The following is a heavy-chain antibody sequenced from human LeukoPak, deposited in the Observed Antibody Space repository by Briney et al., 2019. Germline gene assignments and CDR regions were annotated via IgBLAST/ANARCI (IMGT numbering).Heavy chain of an antibody. J-gene: IGHJ4*02. CDR3: AGSMRVVAVGPDSDY. Sequence: GGSLRLSCAASGFTFSSYAMSWVRQAPGKGLEWVSAISGSGGSTYYADSVKGRFTISRDNSKNTLYLQVNSLRAEDTAVYYCAGSMRVVAVGPDSDYWGQGTLVTVSS. V-gene: IGHV3-23*01. D-gene: IGHD3-22*01. CDR1: GFTFSSYA. CDR2: ISGSGGST.